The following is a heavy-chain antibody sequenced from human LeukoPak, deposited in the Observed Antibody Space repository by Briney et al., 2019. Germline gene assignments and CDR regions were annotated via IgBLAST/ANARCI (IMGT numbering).Heavy chain of an antibody. D-gene: IGHD3-22*01. CDR1: DGSISSSSYY. Sequence: SETLSLTCTVSDGSISSSSYYWGWIRQPPGKGLEWIGSIYYSGSTYYNPSLKSRVTISVDTSKNQFSLKLSSVTAADTAVYYCARDPGYYYDSSYFDYWGQGTLVTVSS. CDR3: ARDPGYYYDSSYFDY. CDR2: IYYSGST. J-gene: IGHJ4*02. V-gene: IGHV4-39*07.